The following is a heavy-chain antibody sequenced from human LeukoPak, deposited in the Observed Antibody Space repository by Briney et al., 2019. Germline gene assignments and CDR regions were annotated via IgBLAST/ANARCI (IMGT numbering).Heavy chain of an antibody. Sequence: SETLSLTCTVSGASISSRSYYWGWIRQPPGKGLEWIGSFYYSGSTYYITARMSRASISVDTSKYQFSLKLTSVTAADTAVYYGASRDDYGDPFDPWGQGTLVTVAS. CDR1: GASISSRSYY. CDR2: FYYSGST. V-gene: IGHV4-39*01. J-gene: IGHJ5*02. CDR3: ASRDDYGDPFDP. D-gene: IGHD4-17*01.